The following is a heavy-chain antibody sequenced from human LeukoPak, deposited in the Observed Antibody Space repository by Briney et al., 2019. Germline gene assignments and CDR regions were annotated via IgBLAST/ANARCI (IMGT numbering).Heavy chain of an antibody. CDR3: AREDDSGNINNDWFDP. CDR2: IYHSGST. CDR1: GGSISSGGYY. V-gene: IGHV4-30-2*01. J-gene: IGHJ5*02. D-gene: IGHD1-26*01. Sequence: PSETLSLTCTVSGGSISSGGYYWSWIRQPPGKGLEWIGYIYHSGSTYYNPSLKSRVTISVDRSKNQFSLQLSPVTPEDTAVYYCAREDDSGNINNDWFDPWGQGTLVTVSS.